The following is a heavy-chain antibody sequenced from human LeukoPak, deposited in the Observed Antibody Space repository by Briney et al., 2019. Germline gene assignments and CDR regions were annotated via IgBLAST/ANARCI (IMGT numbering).Heavy chain of an antibody. CDR1: GGSISTYY. CDR2: IHYSGTT. Sequence: SETLSLTCTVSGGSISTYYWSWIRQPPGKGLEWIGYIHYSGTTNYNPSLKNRVTISLDTSKNQFSLNLSSVTAADTAVFYCARMGGYSGYATHWGQGTLVTASS. CDR3: ARMGGYSGYATH. J-gene: IGHJ4*02. D-gene: IGHD5-12*01. V-gene: IGHV4-59*08.